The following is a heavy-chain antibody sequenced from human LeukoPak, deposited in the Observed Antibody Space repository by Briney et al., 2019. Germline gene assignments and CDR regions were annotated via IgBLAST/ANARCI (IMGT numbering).Heavy chain of an antibody. CDR2: IAQDGSVK. D-gene: IGHD3-10*01. CDR1: GFTFSSYW. CDR3: ARAFIYGFDY. V-gene: IGHV3-7*01. J-gene: IGHJ4*02. Sequence: GGSLRLSCEASGFTFSSYWMGWVRQAPGKGLEWVAHIAQDGSVKHYVNSVKGRFTISRDNTEHSLFLQMNSLRAEVTAVYYCARAFIYGFDYWGQGTLVTVSS.